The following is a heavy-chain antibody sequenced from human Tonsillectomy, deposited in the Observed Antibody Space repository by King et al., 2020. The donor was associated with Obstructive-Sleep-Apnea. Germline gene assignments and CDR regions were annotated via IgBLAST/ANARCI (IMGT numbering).Heavy chain of an antibody. D-gene: IGHD2-15*01. J-gene: IGHJ6*02. V-gene: IGHV3-21*01. CDR1: GFTFSSYS. Sequence: VQLVESGGGLVKPGGSLRLSCAASGFTFSSYSMNWVRQAPGKGLEWVSSISSSSSYIYYADSVKGRFTMSRDNAKNSLYLQMNSLRAEDTAVYYCSRDSSYCSGGSCYPRYYYYGMDVWGQGTTVTVSS. CDR3: SRDSSYCSGGSCYPRYYYYGMDV. CDR2: ISSSSSYI.